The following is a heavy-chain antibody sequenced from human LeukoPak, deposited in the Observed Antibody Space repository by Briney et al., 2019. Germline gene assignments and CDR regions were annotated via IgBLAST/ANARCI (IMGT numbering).Heavy chain of an antibody. J-gene: IGHJ5*02. Sequence: GGSLQISCKGSGCSFTSYWIGWVRQLPGKGLDWMGIIYPGDSDTRYSPSFQGQVTISADKSISTAYLQWSSLKASDTAMYYCARHAAAADYNWFDPWGQGTLVTVSS. CDR3: ARHAAAADYNWFDP. CDR2: IYPGDSDT. V-gene: IGHV5-51*01. CDR1: GCSFTSYW. D-gene: IGHD6-13*01.